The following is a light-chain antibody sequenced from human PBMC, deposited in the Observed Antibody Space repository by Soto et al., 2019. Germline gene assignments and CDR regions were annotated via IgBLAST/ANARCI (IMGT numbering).Light chain of an antibody. V-gene: IGKV1-33*01. CDR3: QQYDNLPFT. J-gene: IGKJ4*01. CDR1: QDISTY. Sequence: DIPMTQSPSSLSASVGDRVTITCQASQDISTYLNWYQQKPGKAPKLLIYDASNLETGVPSRFSGSGSGTDFTFAISSLQPEDIATYYCQQYDNLPFTFGGGTKVEIK. CDR2: DAS.